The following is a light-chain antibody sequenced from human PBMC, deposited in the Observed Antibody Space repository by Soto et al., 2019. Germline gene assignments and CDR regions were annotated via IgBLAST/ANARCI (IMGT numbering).Light chain of an antibody. Sequence: QSALTQPPSASGSPGQSVTISCTGTSSDVGDYNYVSWYQQHPGKAPKLMIYEVTKRPSGVPDRFSGSKSGNTASLTVSGLQAEDEADAYCSSYAGSLYVFGTGTKLTVL. V-gene: IGLV2-8*01. CDR1: SSDVGDYNY. CDR2: EVT. CDR3: SSYAGSLYV. J-gene: IGLJ1*01.